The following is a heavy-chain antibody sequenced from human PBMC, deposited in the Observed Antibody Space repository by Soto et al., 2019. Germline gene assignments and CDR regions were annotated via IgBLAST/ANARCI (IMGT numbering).Heavy chain of an antibody. CDR3: ATPGSNDYGVIDY. V-gene: IGHV3-30*03. CDR2: ISYDGSNK. CDR1: GFTFNNYA. D-gene: IGHD4-17*01. Sequence: VQLVESGGGVVQPGRSLRLSCAASGFTFNNYAMHWVRQAPGKGLEWVAVISYDGSNKYYVDSVKGRFTISRDNPKNRLYLQMNSLTADDTAVYYCATPGSNDYGVIDYWGQGTLVTVSS. J-gene: IGHJ4*02.